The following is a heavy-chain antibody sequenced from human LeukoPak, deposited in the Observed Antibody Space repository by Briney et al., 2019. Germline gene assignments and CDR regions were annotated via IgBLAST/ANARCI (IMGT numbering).Heavy chain of an antibody. D-gene: IGHD2-21*01. V-gene: IGHV3-21*01. CDR1: GFTFSSYS. CDR2: ISSSGSYI. CDR3: VPYCGGDCYELFYYYYYMDV. Sequence: PGGSLRLSCAASGFTFSSYSMNWVRQAPGKGLEWVSSISSSGSYIYYADSVKGRFTISRDNAKNSLYLQMNSLRAEDTAVYYCVPYCGGDCYELFYYYYYMDVWGKGTTVTVSS. J-gene: IGHJ6*03.